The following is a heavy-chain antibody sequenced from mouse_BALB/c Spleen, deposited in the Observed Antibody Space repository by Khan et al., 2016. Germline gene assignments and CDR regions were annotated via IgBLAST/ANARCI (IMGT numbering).Heavy chain of an antibody. CDR2: ISYSGTT. D-gene: IGHD2-2*01. J-gene: IGHJ4*01. CDR3: AGWLDARDY. CDR1: GYSITSDYA. V-gene: IGHV3-2*02. Sequence: EVQLQESGPGLVKPSQSLSLTCTVTGYSITSDYAWNWIRQFPGNKLEWMGYISYSGTTTYNPSLKSRISINRDTSKNQFFLQLNSVTTEDTSTYYCAGWLDARDYWGQGTSVTVSS.